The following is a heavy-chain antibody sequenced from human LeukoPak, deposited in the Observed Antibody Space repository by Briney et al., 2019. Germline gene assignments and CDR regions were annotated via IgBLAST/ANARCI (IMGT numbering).Heavy chain of an antibody. Sequence: GGSLRLSCAASGFTFSSYAMSWVRQAPGKGLEWVSAISGSGGSTYYADSVKGRFTISRDNSKNTLYLQMNSLRAEDTAVYYCAKFRAPRRIVVVPAAMGHFDYWGQGTLVTVSS. D-gene: IGHD2-2*01. CDR1: GFTFSSYA. CDR3: AKFRAPRRIVVVPAAMGHFDY. J-gene: IGHJ4*02. V-gene: IGHV3-23*01. CDR2: ISGSGGST.